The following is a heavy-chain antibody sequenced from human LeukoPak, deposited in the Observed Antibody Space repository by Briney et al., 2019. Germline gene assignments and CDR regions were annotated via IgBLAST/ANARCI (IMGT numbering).Heavy chain of an antibody. J-gene: IGHJ2*01. CDR2: IRSQTFSGTR. Sequence: GRSLRLSCTASGFTFGDAMSWVRQAPGKGLEWVGFIRSQTFSGTREYAASVEGRFTISRDDSKSIAYLQMNSLKTEDTAVYFCTRDRGDYDLCWYFDLWGRGTLVTVSS. CDR1: GFTFGDA. V-gene: IGHV3-49*04. CDR3: TRDRGDYDLCWYFDL. D-gene: IGHD5-12*01.